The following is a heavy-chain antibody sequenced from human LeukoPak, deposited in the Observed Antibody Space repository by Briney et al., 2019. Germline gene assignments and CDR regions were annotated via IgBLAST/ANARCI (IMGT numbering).Heavy chain of an antibody. Sequence: PSETLSLACTVSGGSISGYYWTWIRQPAGKGLEWIGRINTSGNTNYNPSLKSRVTMSTDTSKNQFSLILDSVTAADTAVYYCAREGRSSSSGYWGRGILVTVSS. CDR2: INTSGNT. CDR1: GGSISGYY. CDR3: AREGRSSSSGY. V-gene: IGHV4-4*07. J-gene: IGHJ4*02. D-gene: IGHD6-6*01.